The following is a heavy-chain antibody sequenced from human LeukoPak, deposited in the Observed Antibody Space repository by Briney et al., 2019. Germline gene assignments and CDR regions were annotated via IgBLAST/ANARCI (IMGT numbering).Heavy chain of an antibody. CDR2: ISGSGGST. Sequence: PGGSLRLSCAASGFTFSSYAMSWVRQAPGKGLEWVSAISGSGGSTYYADSVKGRFTISRGNSKNTLYLQMNSLRAEDTAVYYCAKDKDSSGYPSSPCDYWGQGTLVTVSS. CDR1: GFTFSSYA. CDR3: AKDKDSSGYPSSPCDY. J-gene: IGHJ4*02. V-gene: IGHV3-23*01. D-gene: IGHD3-22*01.